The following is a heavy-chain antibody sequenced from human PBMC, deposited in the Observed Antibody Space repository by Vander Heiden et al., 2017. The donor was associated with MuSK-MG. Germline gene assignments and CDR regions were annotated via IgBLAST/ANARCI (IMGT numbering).Heavy chain of an antibody. Sequence: QVQLQESGPGLVKPSETLSLTCTVSGGSVSSGSYYWSWIRPPPGKGMGLIWVIHLRGSTNYNPSLKSRVTISVDTSKNQFSLKLSSVTAADTAVYYCARDYCSGGSCYPYYFDYWGQGTLVTVSS. CDR3: ARDYCSGGSCYPYYFDY. D-gene: IGHD2-15*01. V-gene: IGHV4-61*01. J-gene: IGHJ4*02. CDR1: GGSVSSGSYY. CDR2: IHLRGST.